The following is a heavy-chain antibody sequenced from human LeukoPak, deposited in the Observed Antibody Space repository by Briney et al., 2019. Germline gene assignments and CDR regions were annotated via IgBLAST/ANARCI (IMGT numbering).Heavy chain of an antibody. D-gene: IGHD2-21*02. Sequence: TSETLSLTCAVSGGSLSYYYWSWIRQSPEKGLEWIGEINRSGSTNYNPSLKSRVSISVDTSKNQFSLKLSSVTAADRAIYYCARGGFYCGDDCYVDYWGQGALVTVSS. CDR1: GGSLSYYY. V-gene: IGHV4-34*01. CDR2: INRSGST. CDR3: ARGGFYCGDDCYVDY. J-gene: IGHJ4*02.